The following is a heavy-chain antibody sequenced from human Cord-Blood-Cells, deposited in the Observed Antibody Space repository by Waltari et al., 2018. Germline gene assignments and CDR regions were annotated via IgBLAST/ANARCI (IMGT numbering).Heavy chain of an antibody. CDR3: AREGGIAAAGDY. J-gene: IGHJ4*02. D-gene: IGHD6-13*01. CDR2: IKQDGSEK. CDR1: GFTFSSYW. Sequence: EVQLVESGGGLVQPGGSLRLACAASGFTFSSYWMSWVRQAPGKGLEWVANIKQDGSEKDYVDYVKGRFTISRDNAKKSLYLQMNSLRAEDTAVYYCAREGGIAAAGDYWGQGTLVTVSS. V-gene: IGHV3-7*01.